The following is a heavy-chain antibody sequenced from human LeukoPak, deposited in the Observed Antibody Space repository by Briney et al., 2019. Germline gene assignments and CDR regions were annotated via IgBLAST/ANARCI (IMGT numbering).Heavy chain of an antibody. CDR2: INPNSGGT. J-gene: IGHJ2*01. CDR1: GYTFTGYH. V-gene: IGHV1-2*02. Sequence: ASVKVSCKASGYTFTGYHIHWVRQAPGQGLEWMGWINPNSGGTNYAQKFQGRVTMTRDTSISTAYMELSRLRSDDTAVYYCARERRSVVPAATRYFDLWGRGTLVTVSS. D-gene: IGHD2-2*01. CDR3: ARERRSVVPAATRYFDL.